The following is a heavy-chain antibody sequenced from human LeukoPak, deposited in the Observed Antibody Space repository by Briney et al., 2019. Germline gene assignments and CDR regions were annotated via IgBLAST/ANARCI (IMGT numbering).Heavy chain of an antibody. CDR2: INTNTGNP. CDR3: ARDRIRQIAAAGASSY. D-gene: IGHD6-13*01. V-gene: IGHV7-4-1*02. CDR1: GYTFTIYA. Sequence: ASVNVSCKASGYTFTIYAMNWVRQAPGQGHEWMGWINTNTGNPTYPQGFTARFVFSLDTSVSTAYLQISSLKAEDTAVYYCARDRIRQIAAAGASSYWGQGTLVTVSS. J-gene: IGHJ4*02.